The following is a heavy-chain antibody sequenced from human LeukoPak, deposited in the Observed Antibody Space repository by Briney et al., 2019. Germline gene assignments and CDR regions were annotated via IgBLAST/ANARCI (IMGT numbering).Heavy chain of an antibody. Sequence: SETLSLTCAVYIDSFSNYHWNWIRQTPAKGMEWIGEVNESGGTNISPSLRSRVTISVDTSKNQFSLKVSSVTAADTAVYYCARLQRGKRSYPISRKGDYWGQGTLVTVSS. V-gene: IGHV4-34*01. CDR1: IDSFSNYH. D-gene: IGHD1-26*01. CDR2: VNESGGT. CDR3: ARLQRGKRSYPISRKGDY. J-gene: IGHJ4*02.